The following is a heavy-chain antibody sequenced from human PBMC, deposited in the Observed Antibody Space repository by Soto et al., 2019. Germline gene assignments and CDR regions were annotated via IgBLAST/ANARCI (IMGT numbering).Heavy chain of an antibody. Sequence: QPGGSLRLSCAASGFTFSSYGMHWVRQAPGKGLEWVANIKQDGSEKYYVDSVKGRFTISRDNAKNSLYLQMNSLRAEDTAVYYCARFRGFGELLYNFDYWGQGTLVTVSS. CDR3: ARFRGFGELLYNFDY. D-gene: IGHD3-10*01. J-gene: IGHJ4*02. CDR1: GFTFSSYG. CDR2: IKQDGSEK. V-gene: IGHV3-7*01.